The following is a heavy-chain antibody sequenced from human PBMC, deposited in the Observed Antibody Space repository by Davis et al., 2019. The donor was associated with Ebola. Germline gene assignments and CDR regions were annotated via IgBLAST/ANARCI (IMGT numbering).Heavy chain of an antibody. CDR3: ARDPYYDFWSGYNYWYFDL. D-gene: IGHD3-3*01. J-gene: IGHJ2*01. CDR2: ISSSGSTI. Sequence: GESLKISCAASGFTFSDYYMSWIRQAPGKGLEWVSYISSSGSTIYYADSVKGRFTISRDNAKNPLYLQMNSLRAEDTAVYYCARDPYYDFWSGYNYWYFDLWGRGTLVTVSS. CDR1: GFTFSDYY. V-gene: IGHV3-11*04.